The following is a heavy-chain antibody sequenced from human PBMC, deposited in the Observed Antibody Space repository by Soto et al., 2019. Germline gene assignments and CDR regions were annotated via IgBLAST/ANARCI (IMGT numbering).Heavy chain of an antibody. D-gene: IGHD2-8*01. V-gene: IGHV3-23*01. CDR2: ISGRGGDT. CDR3: AKSEAYCPNGVCLSLWIRSLYYFDF. Sequence: HLGGSLRLSCAASGFTFSNYAMSWVRQAPGKGLEWVSGISGRGGDTKYADSVKGRFTISRDNSKNTLSLQMNSLRAEDTAIYHCAKSEAYCPNGVCLSLWIRSLYYFDFWGQGTPVTVSS. J-gene: IGHJ4*02. CDR1: GFTFSNYA.